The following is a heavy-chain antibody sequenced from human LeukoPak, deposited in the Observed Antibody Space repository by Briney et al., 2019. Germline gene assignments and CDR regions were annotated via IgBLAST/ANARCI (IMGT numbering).Heavy chain of an antibody. Sequence: ASVKVSCKASGYTFTGYYMHWVRQAPGQGLEWMGWINPNSGGTNYAQKFQGRVTMTRDTSISTAYMELSRLRSDDTAVYYCARASRIAAAGSRRSYYYYMDVWGKGTTVTVSS. J-gene: IGHJ6*03. CDR3: ARASRIAAAGSRRSYYYYMDV. CDR1: GYTFTGYY. V-gene: IGHV1-2*02. D-gene: IGHD6-13*01. CDR2: INPNSGGT.